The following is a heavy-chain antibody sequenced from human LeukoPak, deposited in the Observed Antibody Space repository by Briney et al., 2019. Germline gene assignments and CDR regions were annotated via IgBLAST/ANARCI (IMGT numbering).Heavy chain of an antibody. CDR3: ARDRYYDDSSVFKLDF. CDR2: INAASGNT. V-gene: IGHV1-3*01. D-gene: IGHD3-22*01. Sequence: ASVTVSCTASGYAFTNYAMHWLRQAPGQRLEGVGWINAASGNTKYSQRLQGRITITRDTSANTVYMQLSSLRSEDSAVYYCARDRYYDDSSVFKLDFWGQGSLVTVSS. J-gene: IGHJ4*02. CDR1: GYAFTNYA.